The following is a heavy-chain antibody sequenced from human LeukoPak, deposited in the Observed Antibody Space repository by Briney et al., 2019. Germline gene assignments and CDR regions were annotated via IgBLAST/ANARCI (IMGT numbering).Heavy chain of an antibody. D-gene: IGHD6-19*01. CDR2: IIPIFGTA. V-gene: IGHV1-69*13. Sequence: SVKVSCKASAGTFSSYAISWVRQAPGQGLEWRGGIIPIFGTANYAQKFQGRVTITADESTSTAYMELSSLRSEDTAVYYCARPYEQWLSPLSAWGQGTLVTVSS. CDR1: AGTFSSYA. J-gene: IGHJ1*01. CDR3: ARPYEQWLSPLSA.